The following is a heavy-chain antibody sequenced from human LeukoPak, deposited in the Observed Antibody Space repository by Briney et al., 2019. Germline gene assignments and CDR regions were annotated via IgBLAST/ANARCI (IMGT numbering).Heavy chain of an antibody. CDR1: GGSISSYY. V-gene: IGHV4-59*01. CDR3: ARRTYGGKGD. Sequence: ASETLSLTCTVSGGSISSYYWSWIRQPPGKGLEWIGYIYYSGSTNYNPSLKSRVTISVDTSKNQFSLKLSSVTAADTAVYYCARRTYGGKGDWGQGTLVTVSS. J-gene: IGHJ4*02. CDR2: IYYSGST. D-gene: IGHD4-23*01.